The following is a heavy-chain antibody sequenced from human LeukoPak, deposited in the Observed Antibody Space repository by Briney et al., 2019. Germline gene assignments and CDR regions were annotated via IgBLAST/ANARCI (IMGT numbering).Heavy chain of an antibody. CDR1: GFTFSSYA. CDR2: ISGSGGST. CDR3: AKDFSGYSAFDI. J-gene: IGHJ3*02. D-gene: IGHD3-22*01. Sequence: GGSVRLSCAASGFTFSSYAMSWVRQAPGKGLEWVSAISGSGGSTYYADSVKGRFTISRDNSKNTLYLQMNSLRAEDTAVYYCAKDFSGYSAFDIWGQGTMVTVSS. V-gene: IGHV3-23*01.